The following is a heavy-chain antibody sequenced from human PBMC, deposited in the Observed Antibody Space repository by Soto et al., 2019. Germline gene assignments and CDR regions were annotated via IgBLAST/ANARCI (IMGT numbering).Heavy chain of an antibody. CDR2: INIGTGDT. CDR1: GYTFTAYS. CDR3: GSVVASIYGMDV. Sequence: QAHLVQSGAEVKKPGASVNISCKASGYTFTAYSMHWVRQAPGQGLEWLGRINIGTGDTEYSQKFQGRVMIARDTSATTGYLEVSSLRSEDTAVYFCGSVVASIYGMDVWGQGTTVTVAS. D-gene: IGHD6-19*01. V-gene: IGHV1-3*04. J-gene: IGHJ6*02.